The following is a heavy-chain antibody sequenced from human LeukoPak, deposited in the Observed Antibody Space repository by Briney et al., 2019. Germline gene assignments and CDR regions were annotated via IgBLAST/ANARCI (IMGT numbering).Heavy chain of an antibody. J-gene: IGHJ6*03. D-gene: IGHD1-7*01. CDR2: IIPIFGTA. Sequence: SVKVSCKASGGTFSSYAISWVRQAPGQGLEWMGRIIPIFGTANYAQKFQGRVTITTGESTSTAYMELSSLRSEDTAVYYCAREGTGTTPHPYYYYYMDVWGKGTTVTVSS. CDR1: GGTFSSYA. CDR3: AREGTGTTPHPYYYYYMDV. V-gene: IGHV1-69*05.